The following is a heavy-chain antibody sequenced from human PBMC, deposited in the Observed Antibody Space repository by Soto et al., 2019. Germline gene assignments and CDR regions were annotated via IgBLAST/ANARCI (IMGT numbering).Heavy chain of an antibody. D-gene: IGHD4-17*01. CDR2: ITSDSRT. CDR3: AKDYSTVTTDPLSVVLFDY. V-gene: IGHV3-23*01. CDR1: GFTFSSYA. Sequence: GGSLRLSCAASGFTFSSYAMSWVRQAPGKGLEWVSIITSDSRTYYADSVKGRFTISRDNSKNTVYLQMNSLRAEDTAVYYCAKDYSTVTTDPLSVVLFDYWGQGALVTVSS. J-gene: IGHJ4*02.